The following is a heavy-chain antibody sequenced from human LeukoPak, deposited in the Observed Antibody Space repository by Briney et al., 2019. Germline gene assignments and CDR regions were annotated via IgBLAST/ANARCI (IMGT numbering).Heavy chain of an antibody. CDR3: ARGGLGYGYNY. V-gene: IGHV3-21*01. Sequence: GGSLRLSCAASGFALSSNYMSWVRQAPGKGLEWVSSISSSSSYIYYADSVKGRFTISRDNAKNSLYLQMNSLRAEDTAVYYCARGGLGYGYNYWGQGTLVTVSS. D-gene: IGHD5-18*01. CDR2: ISSSSSYI. CDR1: GFALSSNY. J-gene: IGHJ4*02.